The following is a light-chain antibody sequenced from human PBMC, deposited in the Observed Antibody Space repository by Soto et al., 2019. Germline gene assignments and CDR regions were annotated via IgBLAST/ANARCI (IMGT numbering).Light chain of an antibody. CDR3: QQYNGYLMCT. CDR1: QSINNW. CDR2: DVS. V-gene: IGKV1-5*01. J-gene: IGKJ1*01. Sequence: DIQMTQSPSTLSASVGDRVTITCRASQSINNWLAWYQQKPGKAPKLLIYDVSSLGSGVPSRFSGSGSGTEFTLTISSLQPDDFATYYCQQYNGYLMCTFGQGTKVEIK.